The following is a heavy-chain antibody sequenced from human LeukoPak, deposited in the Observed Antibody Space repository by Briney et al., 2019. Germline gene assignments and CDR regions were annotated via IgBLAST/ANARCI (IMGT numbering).Heavy chain of an antibody. CDR2: IYYSGST. Sequence: PSETLSLTCTVSGGSISSYYWGWIRQPPGKGLEWIGSIYYSGSTYYNPSLKSRVTISVDTSKNQFSLKLSSVTAADTAVYYCARDYGGNSDTYYYYYGMDVWGQGTTVTVSS. CDR1: GGSISSYY. CDR3: ARDYGGNSDTYYYYYGMDV. V-gene: IGHV4-39*02. D-gene: IGHD4-23*01. J-gene: IGHJ6*02.